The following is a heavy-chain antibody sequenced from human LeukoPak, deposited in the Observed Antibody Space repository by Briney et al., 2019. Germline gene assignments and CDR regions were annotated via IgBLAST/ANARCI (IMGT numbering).Heavy chain of an antibody. CDR1: GFTLWKYC. CDR2: ISSDGSST. J-gene: IGHJ5*02. V-gene: IGHV3-74*01. Sequence: PGGSLRLSCAAWGFTLWKYCTQWVRQAPGKGLVWVSRISSDGSSTDYADSVKGRFTISRDNAKNTLYLQMNSLRAEDTSVYYCASRNPYEGCCSLGQGTLVTVSS. CDR3: ASRNPYEGCCS. D-gene: IGHD1-14*01.